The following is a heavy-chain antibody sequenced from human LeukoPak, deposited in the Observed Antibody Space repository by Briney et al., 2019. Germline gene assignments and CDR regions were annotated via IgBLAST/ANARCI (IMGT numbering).Heavy chain of an antibody. CDR2: TYHSGNT. J-gene: IGHJ6*03. CDR1: GYSISSSYY. V-gene: IGHV4-38-2*02. CDR3: ARVKKGDYMDV. D-gene: IGHD3-16*01. Sequence: PSETLSLTCTVSGYSISSSYYWGWIRQPPGKGLEWIGSTYHSGNTYYNPSLKSRVTISVDTSKNQFSLKLSSVTAADTAVYYCARVKKGDYMDVWGKGTTVTVSS.